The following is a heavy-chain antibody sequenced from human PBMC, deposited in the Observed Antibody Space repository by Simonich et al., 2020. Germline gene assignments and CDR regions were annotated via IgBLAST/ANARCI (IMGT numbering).Heavy chain of an antibody. V-gene: IGHV4-34*01. Sequence: QVQLQQWGAGLLKPSETLSLTCAVYGGSFSGYYWSWIRQPPGKGLEWIGEINHSGSTNYNPSLKSRVTISLDTSKNQFSLKLSSVTAADTAVYYCARPLGIVWAFDIWGQGTMVTVSS. CDR2: INHSGST. J-gene: IGHJ3*02. CDR3: ARPLGIVWAFDI. D-gene: IGHD3-16*01. CDR1: GGSFSGYY.